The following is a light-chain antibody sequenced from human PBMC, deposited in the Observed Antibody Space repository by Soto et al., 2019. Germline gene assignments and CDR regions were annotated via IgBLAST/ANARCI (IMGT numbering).Light chain of an antibody. J-gene: IGLJ1*01. CDR1: SSDVGGYNY. CDR2: DVS. V-gene: IGLV2-14*01. CDR3: SSYTSSSTRLYV. Sequence: QSALTQPASVSGSPGQSITISCTGTSSDVGGYNYVSWYQQHPGQAPKLMSYDVSTRPSGVSNRFSGSKSGNTASLTISGLQAEDESDYYCSSYTSSSTRLYVFGTGTKLTVL.